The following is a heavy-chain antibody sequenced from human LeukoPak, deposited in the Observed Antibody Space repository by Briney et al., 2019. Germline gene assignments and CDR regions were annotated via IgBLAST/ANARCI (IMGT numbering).Heavy chain of an antibody. CDR3: ARASLKAISGWYFDY. J-gene: IGHJ4*02. CDR1: GFPIGSSY. CDR2: IYSGGSS. Sequence: GGSLRLSCAASGFPIGSSYMTWVRQAPGKGLEAVSIIYSGGSSYYGDSVKGRFTISRDNSMNTLYLQMNSLSAQDTAVYYCARASLKAISGWYFDYCAQGTLVTVSA. D-gene: IGHD6-19*01. V-gene: IGHV3-66*01.